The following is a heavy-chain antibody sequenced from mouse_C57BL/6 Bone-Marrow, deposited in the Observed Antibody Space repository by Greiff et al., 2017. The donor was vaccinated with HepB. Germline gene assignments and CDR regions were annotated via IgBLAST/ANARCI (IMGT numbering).Heavy chain of an antibody. J-gene: IGHJ4*01. D-gene: IGHD1-1*01. V-gene: IGHV5-12*01. Sequence: EVQLVESGGGLVQPGGSLKLSCAASGFTFSDYYMYWVRQTPEKRLEWVAYISNGGGSTYYPDTVKGRFTISRDNAKNTLYLQMSRLKSEDTAMYYCARHRTTDYGSSHYYAMDYWGQGTSVTVSS. CDR3: ARHRTTDYGSSHYYAMDY. CDR2: ISNGGGST. CDR1: GFTFSDYY.